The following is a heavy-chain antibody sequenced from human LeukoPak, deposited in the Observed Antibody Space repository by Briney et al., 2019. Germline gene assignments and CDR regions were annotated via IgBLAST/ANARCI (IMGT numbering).Heavy chain of an antibody. V-gene: IGHV4-30-4*01. D-gene: IGHD3-10*01. CDR2: IYYSGST. CDR1: GGSISINDYY. Sequence: SQTLSLTCTVSGGSISINDYYWSWIRQTPGKGLEWIGYIYYSGSTYYNPSLKSRVTISVDTSNNQLSLKLTSVTAADAAVYYCARRFTMVRGTRRDGFDIWGQGTMVTVSS. J-gene: IGHJ3*02. CDR3: ARRFTMVRGTRRDGFDI.